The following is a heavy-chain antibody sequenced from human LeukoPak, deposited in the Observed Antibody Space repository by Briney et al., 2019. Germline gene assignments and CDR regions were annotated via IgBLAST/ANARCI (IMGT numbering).Heavy chain of an antibody. J-gene: IGHJ4*02. D-gene: IGHD3-10*01. Sequence: SETLSLTCAVYGGSFSGYYWSWIRQPPGKGLEWIGEINHSGSTNYNPSLKSRVTISVDTSKNQFSLKLSSVTAADTAVYYCARHRYYYGSGSYRWFDYCGQGTLVTVSS. CDR3: ARHRYYYGSGSYRWFDY. CDR1: GGSFSGYY. CDR2: INHSGST. V-gene: IGHV4-34*01.